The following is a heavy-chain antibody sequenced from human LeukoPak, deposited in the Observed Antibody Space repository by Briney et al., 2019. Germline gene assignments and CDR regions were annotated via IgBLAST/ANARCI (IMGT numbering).Heavy chain of an antibody. CDR2: MNPNSGNT. D-gene: IGHD3-22*01. J-gene: IGHJ5*02. V-gene: IGHV1-8*01. CDR1: GYTFTSYD. Sequence: ASVKVSCKASGYTFTSYDINWVRQATGQGLEWMGWMNPNSGNTGYAQKFQGRVTMTRNTSISTAYMELSSLRSEDTAVYYCARGQLQYYYDSSGYVDWFDPWGQGTLVTVSS. CDR3: ARGQLQYYYDSSGYVDWFDP.